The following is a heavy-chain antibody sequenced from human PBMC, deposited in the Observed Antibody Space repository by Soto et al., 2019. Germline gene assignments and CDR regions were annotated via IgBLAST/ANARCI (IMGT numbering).Heavy chain of an antibody. J-gene: IGHJ4*02. D-gene: IGHD6-19*01. CDR3: ARGTPHFGGWLFDY. CDR1: GGSISSYY. Sequence: SETLSLTCTVSGGSISSYYWSWIRQPPGKGLEWIGYIYYSGSTNYNPSLKSRVTISVDTSKNQFSLKLSSVTAADTAVYYCARGTPHFGGWLFDYWGQGTLVTVSS. CDR2: IYYSGST. V-gene: IGHV4-59*01.